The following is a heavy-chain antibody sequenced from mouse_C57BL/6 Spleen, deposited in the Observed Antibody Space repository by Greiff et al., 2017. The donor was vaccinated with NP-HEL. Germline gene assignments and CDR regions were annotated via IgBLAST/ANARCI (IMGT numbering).Heavy chain of an antibody. J-gene: IGHJ3*01. D-gene: IGHD1-1*01. Sequence: QVTLKESGPGILQPSQTLSLTCSFSGFSLSTFGMGVGWIRQPSGKGLEWLAHLWWDDDKYYNPALKSRLTISKDTSKNQVFLKIANVDTADTATYYCARKGYYGSEAWFAYWGQGTLVTVSA. CDR3: ARKGYYGSEAWFAY. CDR1: GFSLSTFGMG. CDR2: LWWDDDK. V-gene: IGHV8-8*01.